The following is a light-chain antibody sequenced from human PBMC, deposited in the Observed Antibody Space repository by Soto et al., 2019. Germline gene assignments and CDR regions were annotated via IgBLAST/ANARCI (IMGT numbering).Light chain of an antibody. CDR2: AAS. V-gene: IGKV3-15*01. CDR3: YQYNNWPWT. CDR1: QRVSNH. J-gene: IGKJ1*01. Sequence: ETVMTQSPVSLCVAPGDRVTLACMASQRVSNHFAWYQQKPGQAPRLLIYAASTRAAGVPVRFSGSGSETEFTLTIRSLQSEDFALYYCYQYNNWPWTFGQGTKVDI.